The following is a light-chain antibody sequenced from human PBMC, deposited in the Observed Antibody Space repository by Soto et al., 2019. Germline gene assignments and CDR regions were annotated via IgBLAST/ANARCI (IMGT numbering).Light chain of an antibody. CDR2: DAS. Sequence: ELVFTQSPATLSLTPGETATLSCGASQSVSSNSLAWYQQKPGLAPRLLIYDASRRATGIPDRFSGSGSGTDFSLTISRLEPEDFAVYYCQQYGTSLRTFGQGTKVDIK. V-gene: IGKV3D-20*01. CDR1: QSVSSNS. J-gene: IGKJ1*01. CDR3: QQYGTSLRT.